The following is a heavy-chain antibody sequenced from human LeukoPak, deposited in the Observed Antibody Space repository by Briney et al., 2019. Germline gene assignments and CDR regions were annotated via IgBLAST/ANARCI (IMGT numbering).Heavy chain of an antibody. V-gene: IGHV4-4*07. CDR2: IQTSGST. D-gene: IGHD3-22*01. CDR1: GGSISSYY. CDR3: ARGYYYDTRNAFDI. Sequence: SQTLSLTCTVSGGSISSYYWSWIRQPAGKGLEWIGRIQTSGSTNYIPSLKSRVTISVDKSKNQFSLKLSSVTAADTAVYYCARGYYYDTRNAFDIWGQGTMVIVFS. J-gene: IGHJ3*02.